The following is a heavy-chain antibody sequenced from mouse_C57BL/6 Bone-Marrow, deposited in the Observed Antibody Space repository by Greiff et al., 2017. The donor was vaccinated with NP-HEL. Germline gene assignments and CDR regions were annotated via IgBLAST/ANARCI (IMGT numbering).Heavy chain of an antibody. CDR1: GYTFTEYT. CDR3: ARHGDYFGSSYGYFDV. J-gene: IGHJ1*03. V-gene: IGHV1-62-2*01. D-gene: IGHD1-1*01. CDR2: FYPGSGSI. Sequence: VQLQQSGAELVKPGASVKLSCKASGYTFTEYTIHWVKQRSGQGLEWIGWFYPGSGSIKYNEKFKDKATLTAANSSSTVYMDLSRLTSEVAAVYFCARHGDYFGSSYGYFDVWGTGTTVTVSS.